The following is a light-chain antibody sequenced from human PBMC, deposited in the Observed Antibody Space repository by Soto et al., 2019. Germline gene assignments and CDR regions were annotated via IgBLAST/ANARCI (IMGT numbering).Light chain of an antibody. Sequence: DIQMTQSPSTLSASVGDRVTITCRASQSISTWLAWYQQKPGKAPKLLIYKASSLMNGVPSMFSGSGSGTEFTLTIYSLQPDDFASNYSQQYNGSPHTFRLATKLEIK. CDR3: QQYNGSPHT. V-gene: IGKV1-5*03. CDR2: KAS. CDR1: QSISTW. J-gene: IGKJ2*01.